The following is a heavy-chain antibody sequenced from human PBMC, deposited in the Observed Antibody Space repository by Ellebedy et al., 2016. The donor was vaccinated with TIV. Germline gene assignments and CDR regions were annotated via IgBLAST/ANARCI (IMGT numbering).Heavy chain of an antibody. CDR3: AAWDTTDF. Sequence: GESLKISXAASEFTFSSYGMHWVRQAPGKGLEWVAVISYDGSNTYYADSVKGRFTISRDNSKNTLYLQMNSLRSEDTAVYYCAAWDTTDFWGQGTLVTVSS. CDR1: EFTFSSYG. CDR2: ISYDGSNT. V-gene: IGHV3-30*03. J-gene: IGHJ4*02. D-gene: IGHD1-26*01.